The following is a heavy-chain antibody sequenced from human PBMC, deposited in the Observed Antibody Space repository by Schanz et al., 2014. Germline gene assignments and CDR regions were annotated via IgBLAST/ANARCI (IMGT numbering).Heavy chain of an antibody. V-gene: IGHV1-3*04. D-gene: IGHD2-21*01. CDR2: INTANGNA. Sequence: QVQLVQSGAEVKKPGASVKVSCKASGYTFRSHGIHWLRQAPGQSLEWMGWINTANGNAKYSANFQARFSFTRDTSATTAYMELTNLRSEDAAVYYCARGLVYCDGGECCADGGATWGQGILVTVSS. CDR1: GYTFRSHG. J-gene: IGHJ5*02. CDR3: ARGLVYCDGGECCADGGAT.